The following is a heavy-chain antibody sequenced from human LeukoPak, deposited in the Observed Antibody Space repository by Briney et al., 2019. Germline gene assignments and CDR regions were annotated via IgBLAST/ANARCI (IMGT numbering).Heavy chain of an antibody. J-gene: IGHJ4*02. D-gene: IGHD3-22*01. CDR2: IIPIFGTA. CDR1: GGTFSSYA. V-gene: IGHV1-69*01. CDR3: ASGAQTGEDYYYDSSGSKNYDY. Sequence: GASVKVSCKASGGTFSSYAISWVRQAPGQGLEWMGGIIPIFGTANYAQKFQGRVAITADESTSTAYMELGSLRSEDTAVYYCASGAQTGEDYYYDSSGSKNYDYWGQGTLVTVSS.